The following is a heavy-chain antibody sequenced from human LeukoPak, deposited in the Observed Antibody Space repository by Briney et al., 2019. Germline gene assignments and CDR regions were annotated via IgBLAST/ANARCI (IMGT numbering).Heavy chain of an antibody. J-gene: IGHJ4*02. V-gene: IGHV3-7*05. D-gene: IGHD3-10*01. CDR2: IKQDGSEV. CDR1: GFTVSSNY. CDR3: ARDFI. Sequence: PGGSLRLSCAASGFTVSSNYMSWVRQAPGKGLEWVANIKQDGSEVDYVDSVKGRFTISRDNAKNSLFLQMNSLRAEDTAVYYCARDFIWGQGTLVTVSS.